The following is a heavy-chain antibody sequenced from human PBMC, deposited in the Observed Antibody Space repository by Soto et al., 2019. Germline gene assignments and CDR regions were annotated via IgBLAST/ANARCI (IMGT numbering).Heavy chain of an antibody. J-gene: IGHJ5*02. Sequence: SETLSLTCAVYGGSFSGYYWSWIRQPPGKGLEWIGEINHSGSTNYNPSLKSRVTISVDTSKNQFSLKLSSVTAADTAVYYCARCRTTRYYSYGSTNWFDPWGQGTLVTVSS. CDR2: INHSGST. D-gene: IGHD5-18*01. CDR1: GGSFSGYY. V-gene: IGHV4-34*01. CDR3: ARCRTTRYYSYGSTNWFDP.